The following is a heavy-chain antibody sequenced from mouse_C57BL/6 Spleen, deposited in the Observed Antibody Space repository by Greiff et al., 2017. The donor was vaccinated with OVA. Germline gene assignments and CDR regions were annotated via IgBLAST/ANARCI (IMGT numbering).Heavy chain of an antibody. Sequence: EVQLVESGGGLVQPGGSLKLSCAASGFTFSDYGMAWVRQAPRKGPEWVAFISNLAYSIYYADTVTGRFTISRENAKNTLYLEMSSLRSEDTAMYYCARRGKDYDVFAYWGQGTLVTVSA. CDR1: GFTFSDYG. D-gene: IGHD2-4*01. J-gene: IGHJ3*01. CDR3: ARRGKDYDVFAY. V-gene: IGHV5-15*01. CDR2: ISNLAYSI.